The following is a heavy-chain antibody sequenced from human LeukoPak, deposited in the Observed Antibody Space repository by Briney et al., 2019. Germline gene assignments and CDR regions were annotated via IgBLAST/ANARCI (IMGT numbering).Heavy chain of an antibody. J-gene: IGHJ6*03. CDR3: ASILGYRSGGSCYSYYYYMDV. CDR2: INHSGST. CDR1: GGSISSYY. D-gene: IGHD2-15*01. V-gene: IGHV4-34*01. Sequence: SETLSLTCTVSGGSISSYYWSWIRQPPGKGLEWIGEINHSGSTNYNPSLKSRVTISVDTSKNQFSLKLSSVTAADTAVYYCASILGYRSGGSCYSYYYYMDVWGKGTTVTVSS.